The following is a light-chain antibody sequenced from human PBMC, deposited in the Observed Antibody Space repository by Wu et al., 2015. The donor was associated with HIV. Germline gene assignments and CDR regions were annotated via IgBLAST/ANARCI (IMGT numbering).Light chain of an antibody. Sequence: EIVLTQSPGTLSLSPGERATLSCRASQSVSSNYLAWYQHKPGQAPRLLLYGASSRATGIPDRFSGSGSGTDFTLTISRLEPEEFAVYYCQQYGSSPPLYTFGQGTKLEIK. V-gene: IGKV3-20*01. CDR3: QQYGSSPPLYT. J-gene: IGKJ2*01. CDR2: GAS. CDR1: QSVSSNY.